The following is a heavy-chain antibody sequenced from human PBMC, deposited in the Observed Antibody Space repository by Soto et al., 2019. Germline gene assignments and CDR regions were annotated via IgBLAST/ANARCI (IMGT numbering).Heavy chain of an antibody. J-gene: IGHJ5*02. CDR1: GFTFSSYS. D-gene: IGHD3-22*01. CDR2: ISSSSSYI. Sequence: GGSLRLSCAASGFTFSSYSMNWVRQAPGKGLEWVSSISSSSSYIYYADSVKGRFTISRGNAKNSLYLQMNSLGAEDTAVYYCARDSEYYYDSSGYYTPNWFDPWGQGTLVTVSS. CDR3: ARDSEYYYDSSGYYTPNWFDP. V-gene: IGHV3-21*01.